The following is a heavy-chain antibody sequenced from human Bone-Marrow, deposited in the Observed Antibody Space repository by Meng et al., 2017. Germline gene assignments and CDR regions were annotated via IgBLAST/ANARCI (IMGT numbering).Heavy chain of an antibody. CDR2: ISTNTGNP. J-gene: IGHJ4*02. Sequence: QVQVVLCGSELKKPGASAKVSSKASGYTVTSYAMNWVRQAPGQGLEWMGWISTNTGNPTYAQGFTGRFVFSLDTSVSTAYLQISSLKAEDTAVYYCARVQSGYDSGWGQGTLVTVSS. V-gene: IGHV7-4-1*02. CDR1: GYTVTSYA. D-gene: IGHD5-12*01. CDR3: ARVQSGYDSG.